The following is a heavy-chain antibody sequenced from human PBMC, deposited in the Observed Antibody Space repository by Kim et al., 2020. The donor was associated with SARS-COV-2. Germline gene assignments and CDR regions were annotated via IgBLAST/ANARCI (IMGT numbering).Heavy chain of an antibody. Sequence: SETLSLTCTVSGGSISSGGYYWSWIRQHPGKGLEWIGYIYYSGSTYYNPSLKSRVTISVDTSKNQFSLKLSSVTAADTAVYYCARVDRGLVKLGYCSGGSCYSEDSGFADVWGQGTTVTVSS. V-gene: IGHV4-31*03. D-gene: IGHD2-15*01. J-gene: IGHJ6*02. CDR1: GGSISSGGYY. CDR3: ARVDRGLVKLGYCSGGSCYSEDSGFADV. CDR2: IYYSGST.